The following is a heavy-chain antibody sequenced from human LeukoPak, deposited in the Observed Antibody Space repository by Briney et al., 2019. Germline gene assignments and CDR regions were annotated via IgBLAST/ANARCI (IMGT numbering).Heavy chain of an antibody. J-gene: IGHJ4*02. V-gene: IGHV4-59*01. CDR1: GGSISSYY. CDR3: ARTSSGFWSGYFYY. CDR2: IYYSGST. Sequence: SETLSLTCTVSGGSISSYYWSWIRQPPGKGLEWIGYIYYSGSTNYNPSLKSRVTISVDTSKNQFSLKLSSVTAADTAVYYCARTSSGFWSGYFYYWGQGTPVTVSS. D-gene: IGHD3-3*01.